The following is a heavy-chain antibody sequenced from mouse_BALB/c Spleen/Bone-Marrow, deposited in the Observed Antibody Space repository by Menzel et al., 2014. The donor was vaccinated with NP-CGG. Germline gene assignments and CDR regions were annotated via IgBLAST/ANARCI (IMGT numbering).Heavy chain of an antibody. CDR1: GDSITSGY. V-gene: IGHV3-8*02. CDR3: ARSGSSGYHYYAMDY. J-gene: IGHJ4*01. Sequence: EVQLQESGPSLVKPSQTLSLTCSVTGDSITSGYWNWIRKFPGNKLEYMGYISYSGSTYYNPSLKSRISITRDTSKNLYYLQLNSVTTKDTATYYCARSGSSGYHYYAMDYWGQGTSVTVSS. D-gene: IGHD3-1*01. CDR2: ISYSGST.